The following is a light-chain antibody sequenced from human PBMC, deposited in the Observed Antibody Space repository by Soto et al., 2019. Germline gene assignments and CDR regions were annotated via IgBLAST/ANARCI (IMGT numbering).Light chain of an antibody. J-gene: IGKJ1*01. V-gene: IGKV3-20*01. CDR1: QRVNSRF. CDR3: QQYNTNSRT. CDR2: GAS. Sequence: ESVLTQSPGTLSLSPGERATLSCRASQRVNSRFLAWYQQKPGQAPRLLIYGASNRATGIPARFSGSGSGTDFTLTISSLEPEDFAVYYCQQYNTNSRTFGQGTKVDIK.